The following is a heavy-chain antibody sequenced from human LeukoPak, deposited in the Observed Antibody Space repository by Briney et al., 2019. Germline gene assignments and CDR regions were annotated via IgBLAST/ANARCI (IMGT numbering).Heavy chain of an antibody. CDR1: GASISSGNYY. J-gene: IGHJ6*03. Sequence: PSQTLSLTCTVSGASISSGNYYRTWIRQPAGKGLEWIRRMHSSGRTSYSPSLKSRVTISVDTSKNQFSLKLSSVTAADTAVYSCARGLRGYSYGYVPWELSYYMDVWGKGTTVTISS. CDR3: ARGLRGYSYGYVPWELSYYMDV. D-gene: IGHD5-18*01. CDR2: MHSSGRT. V-gene: IGHV4-61*02.